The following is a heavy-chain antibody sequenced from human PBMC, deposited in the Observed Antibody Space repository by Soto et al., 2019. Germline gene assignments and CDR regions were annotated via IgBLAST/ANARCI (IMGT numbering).Heavy chain of an antibody. J-gene: IGHJ5*02. CDR1: GFPVSTYS. Sequence: QVQVVESGGGVVQPGRSLRLSCAASGFPVSTYSMYWIRQAPGKGLEWVALISYDGTKKDYAESVTGRFTISRDNSKNTLYMQMNRLRTDDTAVYYCVRCWGTGDGSDLGYNWFTTWGQGTLVTVSS. CDR2: ISYDGTKK. D-gene: IGHD3-16*01. V-gene: IGHV3-30-3*01. CDR3: VRCWGTGDGSDLGYNWFTT.